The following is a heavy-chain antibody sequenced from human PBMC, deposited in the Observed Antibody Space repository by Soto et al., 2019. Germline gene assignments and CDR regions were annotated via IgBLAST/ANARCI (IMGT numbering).Heavy chain of an antibody. V-gene: IGHV1-69*12. CDR1: GGTFSSYA. CDR3: ARGIAARPVSDGSRFDP. D-gene: IGHD6-6*01. J-gene: IGHJ5*02. CDR2: IIPIFGTA. Sequence: QVQLVQSGAEVKKPGSSVKVSCKASGGTFSSYAISWVRQAPGQGLEWMGGIIPIFGTANYAQKFQGRVTITADESTSTAYMALSSLRSEDTAVYYCARGIAARPVSDGSRFDPWGQGTLVTVSS.